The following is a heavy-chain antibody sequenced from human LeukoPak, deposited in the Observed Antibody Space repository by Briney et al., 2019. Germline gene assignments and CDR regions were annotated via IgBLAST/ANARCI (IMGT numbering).Heavy chain of an antibody. CDR2: ISSSSSYI. J-gene: IGHJ4*02. V-gene: IGHV3-21*01. CDR1: GFTFSSYS. Sequence: GGSLRLSCAASGFTFSSYSMNWVRKAPGKGLEWVSSISSSSSYIYYADSVKGRFTISRDNAKNSLYLQMNSLRAEDTAVYYCARGTPSSSGGYYFDCWGQGTLVTVSS. D-gene: IGHD6-13*01. CDR3: ARGTPSSSGGYYFDC.